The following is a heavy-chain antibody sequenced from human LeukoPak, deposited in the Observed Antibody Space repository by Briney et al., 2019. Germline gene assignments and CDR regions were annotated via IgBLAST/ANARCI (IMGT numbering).Heavy chain of an antibody. CDR3: ARDKDYDSSVYNDY. Sequence: GRSLRLSCAASGFTLSSYGMHWVRQAPGKGLEWVAVIWYDGSNKYYADSVKGRFTISRDNSKNTLYLQMNSLRAEDTAVYYCARDKDYDSSVYNDYWGQGTLVTVSS. V-gene: IGHV3-33*01. CDR2: IWYDGSNK. J-gene: IGHJ4*02. D-gene: IGHD3-22*01. CDR1: GFTLSSYG.